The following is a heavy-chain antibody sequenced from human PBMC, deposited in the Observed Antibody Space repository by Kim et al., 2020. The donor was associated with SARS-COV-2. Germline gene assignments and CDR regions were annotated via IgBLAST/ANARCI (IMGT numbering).Heavy chain of an antibody. CDR3: ARESCSSTSCYYYYGMDV. J-gene: IGHJ6*02. CDR2: IIPILGIA. Sequence: SVKVSCKASGGTFSSYAISWVRQAPGQGLEWMGRIIPILGIANYAQKFQGRVTITADKSTSTAYMELSSLRSEDTAVYYCARESCSSTSCYYYYGMDVWGQGTTVTVSS. V-gene: IGHV1-69*04. CDR1: GGTFSSYA. D-gene: IGHD2-2*01.